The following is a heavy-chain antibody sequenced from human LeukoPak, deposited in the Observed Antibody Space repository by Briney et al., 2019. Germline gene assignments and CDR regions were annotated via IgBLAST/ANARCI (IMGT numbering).Heavy chain of an antibody. D-gene: IGHD6-13*01. Sequence: GRSLRLSCAASGFTFSSYGMHWVRQAPGKGLEWVSAISGSGGSTYYADSVKGRFTISRDNSKNTLYLQMNSLRAEDTAVYYCAKDPRSRYSSSWYRDYWGQGTLVTVSS. V-gene: IGHV3-23*01. CDR3: AKDPRSRYSSSWYRDY. J-gene: IGHJ4*02. CDR1: GFTFSSYG. CDR2: ISGSGGST.